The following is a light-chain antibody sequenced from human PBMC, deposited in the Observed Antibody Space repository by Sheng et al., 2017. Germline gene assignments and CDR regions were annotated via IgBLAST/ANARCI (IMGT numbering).Light chain of an antibody. V-gene: IGLV2-14*03. CDR3: SSYGGDFRV. CDR1: NSDIGRYNF. CDR2: DVT. Sequence: QSALTQPASVSGSPGQSITISCTGTNSDIGRYNFVSWYQQHPGRAPKLLIFDVTNRPSGVSTRFSGSKSGNTASLTISGLQADDEADYYCSSYGGDFRVFGGGTKLTVL. J-gene: IGLJ3*02.